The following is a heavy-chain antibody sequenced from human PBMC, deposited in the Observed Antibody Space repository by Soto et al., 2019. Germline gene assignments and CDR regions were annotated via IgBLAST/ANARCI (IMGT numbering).Heavy chain of an antibody. Sequence: QVQLVQSGAEVKKPGVSVKISCKASGDSFINFGVSWVRQAPGQGLEWMGVVSARNGDTTYAQNFQGRISLTTDTSTTTAYMELTSLRADDTAVYWCARELVTSYIPGVNYYYGMEVWGQGTSVTISS. CDR3: ARELVTSYIPGVNYYYGMEV. V-gene: IGHV1-18*01. CDR1: GDSFINFG. CDR2: VSARNGDT. D-gene: IGHD2-21*02. J-gene: IGHJ6*02.